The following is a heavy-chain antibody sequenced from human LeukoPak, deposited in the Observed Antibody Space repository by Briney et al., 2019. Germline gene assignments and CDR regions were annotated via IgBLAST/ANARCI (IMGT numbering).Heavy chain of an antibody. CDR3: AKDPAMTTVILFDY. Sequence: PGGSLRLSCAASEFTFCNAWMSWVREAPGKGLEWVGRIKSKTDGGTTDYAAPVKGRFTISRDDSKNTLYLQMNSLRAEDTAVYYCAKDPAMTTVILFDYWGQGTLVTVSS. D-gene: IGHD4-17*01. J-gene: IGHJ4*02. CDR1: EFTFCNAW. CDR2: IKSKTDGGTT. V-gene: IGHV3-15*01.